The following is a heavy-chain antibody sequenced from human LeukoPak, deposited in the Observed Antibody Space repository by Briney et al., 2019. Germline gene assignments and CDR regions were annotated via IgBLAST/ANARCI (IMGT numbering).Heavy chain of an antibody. CDR2: IKSKSDSATT. D-gene: IGHD6-19*01. Sequence: GGSLRLSCEASGFTFRIYAMTWVRQAPGKGLEWVGRIKSKSDSATTDYPAPVKGRFTISRDDSKNTLYLQVNSLKTEDTAVYYCTTEEAGSIDSWGQGTLVTVSS. J-gene: IGHJ4*02. V-gene: IGHV3-15*01. CDR3: TTEEAGSIDS. CDR1: GFTFRIYA.